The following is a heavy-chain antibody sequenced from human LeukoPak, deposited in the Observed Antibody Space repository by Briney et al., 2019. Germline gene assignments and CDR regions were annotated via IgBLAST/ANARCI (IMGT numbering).Heavy chain of an antibody. CDR2: ISYRGST. CDR3: ARDLVTVTKGFDI. CDR1: GDSFSSHY. J-gene: IGHJ3*02. V-gene: IGHV4-59*11. D-gene: IGHD4-17*01. Sequence: PSETLCLTCTVSGDSFSSHYWTWIRQPPGKGLEWIGYISYRGSTNYNPSLKSRVTISIDTSKNQFSLRLSSVTAADTAVYYCARDLVTVTKGFDIWGQGTMVSVSS.